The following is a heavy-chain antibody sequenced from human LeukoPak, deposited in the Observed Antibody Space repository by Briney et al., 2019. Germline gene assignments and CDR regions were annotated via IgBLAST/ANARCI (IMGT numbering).Heavy chain of an antibody. CDR3: ARESFGAAAGYYFDY. CDR1: GGSISSYY. V-gene: IGHV4-59*01. CDR2: INYSGST. J-gene: IGHJ4*02. D-gene: IGHD6-13*01. Sequence: SETLSLTCTVSGGSISSYYWSWIRQPPGKGLEWIGYINYSGSTNYNPSLKSRVTISVDTSKNQFSLKLSSVTAADTAVYYCARESFGAAAGYYFDYWGQGTLVTVSS.